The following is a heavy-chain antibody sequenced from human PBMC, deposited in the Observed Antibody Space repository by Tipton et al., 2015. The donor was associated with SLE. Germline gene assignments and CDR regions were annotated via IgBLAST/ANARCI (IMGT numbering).Heavy chain of an antibody. J-gene: IGHJ4*02. Sequence: TLSLTCTVSGGSISSYYWSWIRQPPGKGLEWIGYIYTSGSTNYNPPLKSRVTISVDTSKNQFSLKLSSVTAADTAVYYCAREYYDILTGYKYFDYWGQGTLVTVSS. D-gene: IGHD3-9*01. CDR3: AREYYDILTGYKYFDY. V-gene: IGHV4-4*08. CDR2: IYTSGST. CDR1: GGSISSYY.